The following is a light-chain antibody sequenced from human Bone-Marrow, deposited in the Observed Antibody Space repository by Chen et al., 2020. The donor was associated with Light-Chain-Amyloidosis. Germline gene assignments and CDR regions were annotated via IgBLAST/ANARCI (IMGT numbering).Light chain of an antibody. CDR3: QAWDSSTVI. CDR1: KLGDRY. J-gene: IGLJ2*01. Sequence: SYELTQPPSVSVSPGQTASITCSGDKLGDRYTYWYQLKSGQSPVLFIYEDKKRPSGIPERFSGSNSGNTATLTISGTQPMDEADYYCQAWDSSTVIFGGGTKLTVL. CDR2: EDK. V-gene: IGLV3-1*01.